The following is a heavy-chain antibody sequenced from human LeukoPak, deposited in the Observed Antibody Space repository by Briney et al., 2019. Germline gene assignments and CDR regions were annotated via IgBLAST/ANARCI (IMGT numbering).Heavy chain of an antibody. CDR2: ISWNSGSI. CDR1: GFTFDDYA. J-gene: IGHJ3*02. CDR3: AKVRSSGYHDAFDI. Sequence: GGSLRLSCAASGFTFDDYAMNWVRQAPGKGLEWVSGISWNSGSIGYADSVKGRFTISRDNAKNSLYLQMNSLRAEDTALYYCAKVRSSGYHDAFDIWGQGTMVTVSS. V-gene: IGHV3-9*01. D-gene: IGHD3-22*01.